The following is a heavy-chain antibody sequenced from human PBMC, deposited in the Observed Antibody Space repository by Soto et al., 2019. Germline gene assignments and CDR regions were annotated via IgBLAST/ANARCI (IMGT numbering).Heavy chain of an antibody. CDR2: IIPIFGTA. D-gene: IGHD6-19*01. CDR3: ARGNSSDWTTRGYWFDP. CDR1: GGTFSSYA. V-gene: IGHV1-69*01. Sequence: QVQLVQSGAEVQKPGSSVKVSCKASGGTFSSYAISWVRQAPGQGLEWMGGIIPIFGTANYAQKFQGRVTITADESTSTAYMELSSLRSEDTAVYYCARGNSSDWTTRGYWFDPWGQGTLVTVSS. J-gene: IGHJ5*02.